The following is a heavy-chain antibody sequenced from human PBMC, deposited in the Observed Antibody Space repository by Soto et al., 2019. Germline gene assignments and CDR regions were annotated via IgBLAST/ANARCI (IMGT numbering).Heavy chain of an antibody. CDR2: IYYSGST. Sequence: SETLSLTCTVSGGSISSYYWSWIRQPPGKGLEWIGYIYYSGSTNYNPSLKSRVTISVDTSKNQFSLKLSSVTAADTALYYCARHTGYDILTGYYSPFDYWGQGTLVTVSS. CDR3: ARHTGYDILTGYYSPFDY. V-gene: IGHV4-59*08. CDR1: GGSISSYY. D-gene: IGHD3-9*01. J-gene: IGHJ4*02.